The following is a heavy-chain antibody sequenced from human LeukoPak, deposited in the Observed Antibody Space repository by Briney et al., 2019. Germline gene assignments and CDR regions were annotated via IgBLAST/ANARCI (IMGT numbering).Heavy chain of an antibody. J-gene: IGHJ4*02. D-gene: IGHD1-26*01. CDR2: INAGNGDT. CDR1: GYTFTSYA. Sequence: ASVKVSCKASGYTFTSYAMHWVRQAPGQRLEWMGWINAGNGDTKYSQKFQGRVTITRDTSASTAYMELSSLRSEDTAVYYCARDSSGSYFDYWGQGTLVTVSS. V-gene: IGHV1-3*01. CDR3: ARDSSGSYFDY.